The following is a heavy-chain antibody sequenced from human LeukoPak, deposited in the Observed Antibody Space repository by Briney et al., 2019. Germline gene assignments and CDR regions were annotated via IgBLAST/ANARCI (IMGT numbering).Heavy chain of an antibody. CDR1: GGSISSYY. D-gene: IGHD3-22*01. Sequence: SETLSLTCTVSGGSISSYYWSWIRQPPGKGLEWIGYIYYSGSTNYNPPLKSRVTISVDTSKNQFSLKLSSVTAADTAVYYCARLRDSSGYYVFDYWGQGTLVTVSS. J-gene: IGHJ4*02. V-gene: IGHV4-59*01. CDR3: ARLRDSSGYYVFDY. CDR2: IYYSGST.